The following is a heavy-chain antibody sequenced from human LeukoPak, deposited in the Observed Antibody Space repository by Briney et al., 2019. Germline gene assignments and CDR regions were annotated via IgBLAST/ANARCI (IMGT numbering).Heavy chain of an antibody. V-gene: IGHV3-30*18. CDR1: GFTFSSYG. CDR2: ISYDGSNK. J-gene: IGHJ4*02. D-gene: IGHD3-10*01. Sequence: GRSLRLSCAASGFTFSSYGMHWVRQAPGKGLEWVAVISYDGSNKYYADSVKGQFTISRDNSKNTLYLQMNSLRAEDTAVYYCAKALWFGELLSYFDYWGQGTLVTVSS. CDR3: AKALWFGELLSYFDY.